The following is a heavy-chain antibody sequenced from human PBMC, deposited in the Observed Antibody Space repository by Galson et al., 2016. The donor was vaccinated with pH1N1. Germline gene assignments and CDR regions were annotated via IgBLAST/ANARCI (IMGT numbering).Heavy chain of an antibody. CDR3: VTRRPTTTPGVIDD. D-gene: IGHD1-1*01. CDR2: ISYNGHDQ. V-gene: IGHV3-30-3*01. J-gene: IGHJ4*01. Sequence: SLRLSCAASGFSLDTYAMHWVRQVPGKGLEWVAFISYNGHDQSYADSLKGRFIISRDNSKNTLYLQLNSLRADDTAVYYCVTRRPTTTPGVIDDWGHGTLVTVS. CDR1: GFSLDTYA.